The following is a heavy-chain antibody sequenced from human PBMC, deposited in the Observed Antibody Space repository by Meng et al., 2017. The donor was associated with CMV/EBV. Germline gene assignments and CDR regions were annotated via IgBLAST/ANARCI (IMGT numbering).Heavy chain of an antibody. CDR1: GGSISSSSYY. D-gene: IGHD3-3*01. V-gene: IGHV4-39*01. Sequence: GSLRLSCTVSGGSISSSSYYWGWIRQPPRKGLEWIGSINYSGRTYYNPSLKSRVTISVDTSKNQVSLKLSSVTAADTAVYYCARSYEFWSGYYFDYWGQGTLVTVSS. J-gene: IGHJ4*02. CDR2: INYSGRT. CDR3: ARSYEFWSGYYFDY.